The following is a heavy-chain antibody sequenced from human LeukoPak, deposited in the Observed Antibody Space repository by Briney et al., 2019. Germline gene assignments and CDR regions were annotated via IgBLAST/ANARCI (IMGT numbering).Heavy chain of an antibody. CDR1: GFTFDGYA. D-gene: IGHD6-19*01. J-gene: IGHJ4*02. CDR2: ISYNGGFI. Sequence: GGSLRLSCAGSGFTFDGYAMHWVRQAPGKGLEWLSIISYNGGFIDYADSVKARFTISRDNAKNSLYLQLDSLRAEDTAIYYCAKVRGKYSSHFFFDYWGQGTLVTVSS. V-gene: IGHV3-9*01. CDR3: AKVRGKYSSHFFFDY.